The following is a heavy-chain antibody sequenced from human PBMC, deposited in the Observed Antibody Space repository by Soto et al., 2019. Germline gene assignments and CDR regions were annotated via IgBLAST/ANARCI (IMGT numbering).Heavy chain of an antibody. CDR3: AKGGGLRNQLLYGYYFHGMDV. D-gene: IGHD3-10*01. J-gene: IGHJ6*02. Sequence: EVQLLQSGGGLVQPGMSLRISCVASGFSFSSYAMSWVRQAPGKGLEWVSSTSGSGGSAYYADSVKGQFTIARDNSKNTLHLEVSSLRAEDTAVYYCAKGGGLRNQLLYGYYFHGMDVWGQGTTVTVSS. CDR1: GFSFSSYA. V-gene: IGHV3-23*01. CDR2: TSGSGGSA.